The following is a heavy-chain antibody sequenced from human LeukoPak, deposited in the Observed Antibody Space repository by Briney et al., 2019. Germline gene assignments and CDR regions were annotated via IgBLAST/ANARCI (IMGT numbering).Heavy chain of an antibody. J-gene: IGHJ4*02. Sequence: SETLSLTCAVSGGSISSSNWWSWVRQPPGKGLEWIGEIDHSGSTNYNPSLKSRVTISVDKSKNQFSLKLSSVTAADTAVYYCAKNGGNSDFDYWGQGVLVTVSS. D-gene: IGHD4-23*01. CDR3: AKNGGNSDFDY. V-gene: IGHV4-4*02. CDR1: GGSISSSNW. CDR2: IDHSGST.